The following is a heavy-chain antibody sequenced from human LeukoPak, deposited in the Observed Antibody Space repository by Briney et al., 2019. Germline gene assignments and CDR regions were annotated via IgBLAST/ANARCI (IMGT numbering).Heavy chain of an antibody. J-gene: IGHJ6*03. CDR3: ARAGVYCGSTSCYSGYYYCFMDV. CDR2: INPKSGVT. V-gene: IGHV1-2*02. Sequence: ASVKVSCKASGYTFTDYYLHWVRQAPGQGLEWMGWINPKSGVTDSKMKFQGRVTLTRDTSITTAYMELISLTSDDAAVYYCARAGVYCGSTSCYSGYYYCFMDVWGKGTTVTVSS. D-gene: IGHD2-2*01. CDR1: GYTFTDYY.